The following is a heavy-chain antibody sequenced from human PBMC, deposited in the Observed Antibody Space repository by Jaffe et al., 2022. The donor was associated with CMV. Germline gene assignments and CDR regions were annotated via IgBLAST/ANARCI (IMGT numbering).Heavy chain of an antibody. Sequence: EVQLVESGGGLVQPGRSLRLSCAASGFTFDDYAMHWVRQAPGKGLEWVSGISWNSGSIGYADSVKGRFTISRDNAKNSLYLQMNSLRAEDTALYYCAKDSASYYGEGEFDYWGQGTLVTVSS. CDR1: GFTFDDYA. D-gene: IGHD1-26*01. CDR3: AKDSASYYGEGEFDY. CDR2: ISWNSGSI. V-gene: IGHV3-9*01. J-gene: IGHJ4*02.